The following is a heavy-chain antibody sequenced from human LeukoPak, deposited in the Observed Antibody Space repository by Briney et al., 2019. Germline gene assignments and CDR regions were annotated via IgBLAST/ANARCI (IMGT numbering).Heavy chain of an antibody. CDR1: GYTFTGYY. D-gene: IGHD2-2*01. Sequence: GASVKVSCKASGYTFTGYYMHWVRQAPGQGLEWMGWINPNSGGTNYAQKFQGRVTMTRDTSISTAYMELSRLRSDDTAVYYCARVNVVVPAATLLDYWGQGTLVTVSS. V-gene: IGHV1-2*02. CDR3: ARVNVVVPAATLLDY. CDR2: INPNSGGT. J-gene: IGHJ4*02.